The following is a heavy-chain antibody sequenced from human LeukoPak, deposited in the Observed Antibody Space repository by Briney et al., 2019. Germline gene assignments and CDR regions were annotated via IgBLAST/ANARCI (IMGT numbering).Heavy chain of an antibody. D-gene: IGHD3-16*01. Sequence: GGSLRLPCAASGFTFSSHWMTWVRQPPGKGLEWVAYIKQDGSEKYYVDSVKGRFTISRDNAKNSLYLQMNSLRAEDTAVYFCARVTSDGGSDYWGQGTLVTVSS. CDR2: IKQDGSEK. J-gene: IGHJ4*02. CDR1: GFTFSSHW. V-gene: IGHV3-7*03. CDR3: ARVTSDGGSDY.